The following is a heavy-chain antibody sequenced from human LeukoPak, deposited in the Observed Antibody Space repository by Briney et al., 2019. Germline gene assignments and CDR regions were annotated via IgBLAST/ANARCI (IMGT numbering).Heavy chain of an antibody. CDR2: IYYSGST. CDR1: GGSISSSSYY. Sequence: SETLSLTCTVSGGSISSSSYYWGWIRQPPGKGLEWIGSIYYSGSTYYKPSLKSRVTISVDTSKNQFSLKLSSVTAADTAVHYCARAQSGSYRSFDYWGQGTLVTVSS. D-gene: IGHD1-26*01. J-gene: IGHJ4*02. V-gene: IGHV4-39*01. CDR3: ARAQSGSYRSFDY.